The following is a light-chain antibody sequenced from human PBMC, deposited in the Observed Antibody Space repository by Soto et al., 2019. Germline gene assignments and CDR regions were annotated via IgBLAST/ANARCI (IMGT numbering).Light chain of an antibody. Sequence: EIVLTQSPGTLYLSPGERATLSCRASQSVGSRSLAWYQQKPGQAPRVLLYGTSERATGIPDRFSGSGSGTEFTLTISRLEPEDFAVYFCQQYGRSPTFGQGTKVDSK. CDR2: GTS. J-gene: IGKJ1*01. CDR3: QQYGRSPT. CDR1: QSVGSRS. V-gene: IGKV3-20*01.